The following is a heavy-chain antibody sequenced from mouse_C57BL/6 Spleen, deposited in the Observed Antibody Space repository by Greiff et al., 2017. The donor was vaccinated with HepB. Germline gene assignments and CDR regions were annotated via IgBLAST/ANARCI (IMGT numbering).Heavy chain of an antibody. D-gene: IGHD2-4*01. J-gene: IGHJ2*01. V-gene: IGHV1-26*01. CDR3: ATSYDYDGGFDY. CDR2: INPNNGGT. Sequence: VQLQQSGPELVKPGASVKISCKASGYTFTDYYMNWVKQSHGKSLEWIGDINPNNGGTSYNQKFKGKATLTLDKSSSTAYMELRSLTSEDSAVYYCATSYDYDGGFDYWGQGTTLTVSS. CDR1: GYTFTDYY.